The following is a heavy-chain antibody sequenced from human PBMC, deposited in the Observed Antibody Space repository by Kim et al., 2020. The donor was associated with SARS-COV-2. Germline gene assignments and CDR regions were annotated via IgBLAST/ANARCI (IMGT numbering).Heavy chain of an antibody. Sequence: GGSLRLSCAASGFTFSSYGMHWVRQAPGKGLEWVAVIWYDGSNKYYADSVKGRFTISRDNSKNTLYLQMNSLRAEDTAVYYCARRAPITMVRGVIPYYYGMDVWGQGTTVTVSS. V-gene: IGHV3-33*01. CDR2: IWYDGSNK. J-gene: IGHJ6*02. CDR1: GFTFSSYG. D-gene: IGHD3-10*01. CDR3: ARRAPITMVRGVIPYYYGMDV.